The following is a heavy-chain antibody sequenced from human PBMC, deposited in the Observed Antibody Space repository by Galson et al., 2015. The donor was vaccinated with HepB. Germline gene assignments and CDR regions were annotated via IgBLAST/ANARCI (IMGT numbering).Heavy chain of an antibody. CDR3: ARDLGYSSGWILIHTHFDY. CDR1: GFTFSSYS. J-gene: IGHJ4*02. Sequence: SLRLSCAASGFTFSSYSMNWVRQAPGKGLEWVSSISSSSSYIYYADSVKGRFTISRDNAKNSLYLQMNSLRAEDTAVYYCARDLGYSSGWILIHTHFDYWGQGTLVTVSS. CDR2: ISSSSSYI. D-gene: IGHD6-19*01. V-gene: IGHV3-21*01.